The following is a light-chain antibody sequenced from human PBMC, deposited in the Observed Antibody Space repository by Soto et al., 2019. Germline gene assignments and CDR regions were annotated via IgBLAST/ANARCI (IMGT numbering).Light chain of an antibody. CDR3: QQYKDSMWT. V-gene: IGKV1-5*01. J-gene: IGKJ1*01. CDR2: DVS. CDR1: QTVEMW. Sequence: DIQMTQSPSTLSASVGDRVTITCRASQTVEMWLAWYQQKPGKAPNLLISDVSSLESGVPSRFSGSGSATEFTLTISGLQPDDFATYYCQQYKDSMWTFGQGTKV.